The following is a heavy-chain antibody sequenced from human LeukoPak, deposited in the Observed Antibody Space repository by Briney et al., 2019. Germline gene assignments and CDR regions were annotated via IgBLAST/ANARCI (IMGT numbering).Heavy chain of an antibody. D-gene: IGHD2-2*01. CDR3: ARGGEDIVVVPAVS. V-gene: IGHV1-69*13. CDR2: IIPIFGTA. J-gene: IGHJ4*02. Sequence: ASVKVSCKASGYTFTSYGISWVRQAPGQGLEWMGGIIPIFGTANYAQKFQGRVTITADESTSTAYMELSSLRSEDTAVYYCARGGEDIVVVPAVSWGQGTLVTVSS. CDR1: GYTFTSYG.